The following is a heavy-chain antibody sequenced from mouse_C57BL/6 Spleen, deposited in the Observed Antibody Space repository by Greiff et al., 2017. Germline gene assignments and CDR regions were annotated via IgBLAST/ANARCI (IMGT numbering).Heavy chain of an antibody. CDR3: TREGDSSGPREYFDY. Sequence: VQGVESGAELVRPGASVTLSCKASGYTFTDYEMHWVKQTPVHGLEWIGAIDPETGGTAYNQKFKGKAILTADKSSSTAYMELRSLTSEDSAVXYCTREGDSSGPREYFDYWGQGTTLTVSS. V-gene: IGHV1-15*01. J-gene: IGHJ2*01. D-gene: IGHD3-2*02. CDR1: GYTFTDYE. CDR2: IDPETGGT.